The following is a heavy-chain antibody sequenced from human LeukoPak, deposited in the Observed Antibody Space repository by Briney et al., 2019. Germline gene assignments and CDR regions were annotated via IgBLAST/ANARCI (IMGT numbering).Heavy chain of an antibody. CDR3: AKDPHQISSWYFHY. J-gene: IGHJ4*02. D-gene: IGHD6-13*01. CDR1: GFTFSSYA. CDR2: IGGSGGST. V-gene: IGHV3-23*01. Sequence: GGSLRLSCAASGFTFSSYAMSWVRQAPGKGLEWVSAIGGSGGSTYYADSVKGRFTISRDNSKNTLYLQMNSPRAEDTAVYYCAKDPHQISSWYFHYWGQGTLVTVSS.